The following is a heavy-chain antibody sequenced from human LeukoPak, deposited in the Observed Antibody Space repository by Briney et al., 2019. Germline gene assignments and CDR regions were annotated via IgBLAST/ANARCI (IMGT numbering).Heavy chain of an antibody. D-gene: IGHD3-22*01. CDR2: INWDDDK. Sequence: SGPTLVNPTQTLTLTCTFSGFSLTTSAMCVSWXXXXXXXXXXXLAXINWDDDKYYSTSLKTRLTISKDTSKNQVVLTMTNMDPVDTATYYCARIYYYDTSGYSPFDYWGQGTLVTVSS. J-gene: IGHJ4*02. CDR3: ARIYYYDTSGYSPFDY. CDR1: GFSLTTSAMC. V-gene: IGHV2-70*01.